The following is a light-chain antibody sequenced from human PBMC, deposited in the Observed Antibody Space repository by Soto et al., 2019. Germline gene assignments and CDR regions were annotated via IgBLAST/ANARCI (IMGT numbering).Light chain of an antibody. CDR2: VAS. CDR3: QQFSSYPLT. V-gene: IGKV3-15*01. Sequence: EIVMTQSPATLSASPGERATLSCRSSQSVRSNLAWYQQKPGQAPRLLIYVASTRATGIPARLSGGGSGTDFTLTISRLEPEDFAVYYCQQFSSYPLTFGGGTKVDIK. CDR1: QSVRSN. J-gene: IGKJ4*01.